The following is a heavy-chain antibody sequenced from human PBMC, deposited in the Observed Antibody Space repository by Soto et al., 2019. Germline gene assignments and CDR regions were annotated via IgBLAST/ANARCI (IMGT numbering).Heavy chain of an antibody. D-gene: IGHD3-9*01. V-gene: IGHV5-51*01. CDR1: GYSFATNW. J-gene: IGHJ5*02. Sequence: GESLKISCKASGYSFATNWIGWVRQMPGKGLEWMGIIYPGDSDTRYSPSFQGQVTISADKSISTAYLQWSSLKASDTAMYYCARQRILTGYNWFDPWGQGTLVTVSS. CDR2: IYPGDSDT. CDR3: ARQRILTGYNWFDP.